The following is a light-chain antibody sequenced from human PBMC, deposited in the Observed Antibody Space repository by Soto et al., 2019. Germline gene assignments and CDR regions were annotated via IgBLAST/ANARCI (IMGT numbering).Light chain of an antibody. CDR3: QQYGSSIQT. CDR2: GAS. J-gene: IGKJ1*01. Sequence: EIVLTQFPGTLSLPPGERATLSCRASQSVGSNYLAWYQQRPGQPPNLLIFGASHRAPDIPDRFSGSGSGTDFTLTISRLEPEDFAVYYYQQYGSSIQTFGQGTKVDIK. CDR1: QSVGSNY. V-gene: IGKV3-20*01.